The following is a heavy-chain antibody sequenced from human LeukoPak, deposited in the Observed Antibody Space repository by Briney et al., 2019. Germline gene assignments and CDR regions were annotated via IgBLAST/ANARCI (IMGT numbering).Heavy chain of an antibody. Sequence: RTGGSLRLSCAASGFTSSYYGIHWVRQAPGKGLEWVAFIRYDGNYQYYADSVKGRFTISRDNAKNSLYLQMNSLRAEDTAVYYCARDQVPLSLGAKGFDYWGQGTLVTVSS. J-gene: IGHJ4*02. D-gene: IGHD1-26*01. CDR3: ARDQVPLSLGAKGFDY. CDR2: IRYDGNYQ. CDR1: GFTSSYYG. V-gene: IGHV3-30*02.